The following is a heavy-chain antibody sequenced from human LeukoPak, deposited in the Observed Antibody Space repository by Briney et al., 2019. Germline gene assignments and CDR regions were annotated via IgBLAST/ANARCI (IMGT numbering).Heavy chain of an antibody. CDR1: GGSLSSGDYY. CDR3: AREVGYYDSSGYYGLWFDP. V-gene: IGHV4-30-4*01. D-gene: IGHD3-22*01. J-gene: IGHJ5*02. CDR2: IYYSGST. Sequence: SETLSLTCTVSGGSLSSGDYYWGWVRQPPGRGMEWVGYIYYSGSTYYNPSLKSRVTISVNTSKNQFSLKLSSVTAADTAVYYCAREVGYYDSSGYYGLWFDPWGQGTLVTVSS.